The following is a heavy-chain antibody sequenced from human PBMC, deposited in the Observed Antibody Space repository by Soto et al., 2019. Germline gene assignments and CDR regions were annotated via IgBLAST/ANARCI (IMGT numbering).Heavy chain of an antibody. Sequence: ETLSLTGTVSAGSTSSDYWSWIRQPPGKGLEWIGYIYYSGSTNYNPSLKSRVTISVDTSKNQFSLKLSSVTAADTAVYYCARGHYYYDSSGYYNFDPWGQGTLVTSPQ. V-gene: IGHV4-59*01. CDR3: ARGHYYYDSSGYYNFDP. D-gene: IGHD3-22*01. CDR1: AGSTSSDY. CDR2: IYYSGST. J-gene: IGHJ5*02.